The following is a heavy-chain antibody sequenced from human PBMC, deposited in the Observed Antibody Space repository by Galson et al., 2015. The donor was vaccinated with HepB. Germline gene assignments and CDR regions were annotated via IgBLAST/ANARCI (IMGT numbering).Heavy chain of an antibody. J-gene: IGHJ6*02. D-gene: IGHD2-2*01. CDR2: IILMFGTT. V-gene: IGHV1-69*06. CDR1: GGTFSSYG. CDR3: ARGVGGNVVVSTATRRPEPDWDFHYYGLDV. Sequence: SVKVSCKASGGTFSSYGVTWVRQAPGQGLEWMGGIILMFGTTNYARKFQGRVTITADKSTSTAYMELSSLRSEDTAVYYCARGVGGNVVVSTATRRPEPDWDFHYYGLDVWGQGTTVTVSS.